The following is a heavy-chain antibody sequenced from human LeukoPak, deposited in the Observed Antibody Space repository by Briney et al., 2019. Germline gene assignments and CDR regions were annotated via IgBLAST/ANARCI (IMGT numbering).Heavy chain of an antibody. CDR2: INPNSGGT. CDR3: ARDRDYYDSSGYYYAY. CDR1: GYTFTGYY. V-gene: IGHV1-2*06. D-gene: IGHD3-22*01. J-gene: IGHJ4*02. Sequence: ATVKVSCKASGYTFTGYYMHWVRQAPGQGLEWMGRINPNSGGTNYAQKFQGRVTMTRDTPISTAYMELSRLRSDDTAVYYCARDRDYYDSSGYYYAYWGQGTLVTVSS.